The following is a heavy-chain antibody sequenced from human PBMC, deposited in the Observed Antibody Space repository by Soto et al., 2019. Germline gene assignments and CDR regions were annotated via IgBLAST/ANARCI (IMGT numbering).Heavy chain of an antibody. V-gene: IGHV1-8*01. J-gene: IGHJ3*02. CDR1: GYTFTSYD. Sequence: VKVSCKASGYTFTSYDINWLRQATGQGLEWMGWMNPNSGNTGYAQKFQGRVTMTRNTSISTAYMELSSLRSEDTAVYYCASRLYCSSTSCYPPPDAFDIWGQGTMVTVSS. D-gene: IGHD2-2*01. CDR2: MNPNSGNT. CDR3: ASRLYCSSTSCYPPPDAFDI.